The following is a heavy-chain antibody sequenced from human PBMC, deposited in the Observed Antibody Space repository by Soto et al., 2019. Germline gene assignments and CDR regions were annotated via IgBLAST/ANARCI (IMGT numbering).Heavy chain of an antibody. CDR1: GYTFTSYG. D-gene: IGHD3-22*01. J-gene: IGHJ3*01. Sequence: ASVKVSCKASGYTFTSYGISWVRQAPGQGLEWMGWVSPYNGNTNYAHKLQGRVTMTTDTSTSTAYMELRSLRSDDTAVYYCARGYYYDSSGPLEWDQGTMVTVSS. V-gene: IGHV1-18*04. CDR3: ARGYYYDSSGPLE. CDR2: VSPYNGNT.